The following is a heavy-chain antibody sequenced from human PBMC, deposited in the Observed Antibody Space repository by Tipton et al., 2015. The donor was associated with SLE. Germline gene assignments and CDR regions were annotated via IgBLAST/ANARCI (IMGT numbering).Heavy chain of an antibody. CDR1: GGSVSSGAFY. J-gene: IGHJ4*02. CDR2: LYYSGTT. V-gene: IGHV4-39*01. Sequence: TLSLTCIVSGGSVSSGAFYWGWIRQPPGKGLEWIGSLYYSGTTYYNTSLKSRVTISIDTSKNQFSLKLTSVAAADTAMYYCARHELVATKADYWGQGTLVTVSS. D-gene: IGHD5-12*01. CDR3: ARHELVATKADY.